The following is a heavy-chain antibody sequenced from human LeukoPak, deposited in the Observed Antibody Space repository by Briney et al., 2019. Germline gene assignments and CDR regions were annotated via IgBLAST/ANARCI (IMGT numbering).Heavy chain of an antibody. V-gene: IGHV4-59*01. D-gene: IGHD1-26*01. CDR1: GGSISSYY. Sequence: SETLSHTCTVSGGSISSYYWSWIRQPPGKGLEWIGYIYYSGSTNYNPSLKSRVTISVDTSKDQFSLKLSSVTAADTAVYYCARYSVATRYYYYYGMDVWGQGTTVTVSS. CDR3: ARYSVATRYYYYYGMDV. J-gene: IGHJ6*02. CDR2: IYYSGST.